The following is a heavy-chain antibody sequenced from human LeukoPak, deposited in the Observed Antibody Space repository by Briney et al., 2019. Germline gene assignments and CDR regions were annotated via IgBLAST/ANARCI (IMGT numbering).Heavy chain of an antibody. Sequence: GASVKLSCKASGYTFTSYGISWVRQAPGQGLEWMGWISAYNGNTNHAQKLQGRVTMATDTSTSTAYLELRSLRSDDTAVYYRVRDPSYIVVVSSTVTGFEPWGQGTLVSVS. V-gene: IGHV1-18*01. D-gene: IGHD2-2*01. CDR3: VRDPSYIVVVSSTVTGFEP. CDR1: GYTFTSYG. J-gene: IGHJ5*02. CDR2: ISAYNGNT.